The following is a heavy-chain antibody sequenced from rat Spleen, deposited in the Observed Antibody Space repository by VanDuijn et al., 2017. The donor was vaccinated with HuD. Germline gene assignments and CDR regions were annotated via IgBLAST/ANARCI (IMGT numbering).Heavy chain of an antibody. D-gene: IGHD1-4*01. CDR3: SRRTGGFAY. J-gene: IGHJ3*01. CDR1: GFTFSNYD. V-gene: IGHV5S23*01. CDR2: ISSGGGGT. Sequence: EVQLVESGGGLVQPGRSLKLSCAASGFTFSNYDMAWVRQAPTKGLEWVASISSGGGGTFYPDSVKGRFTISRDNAKTTLYLQMDSLRSEDTATYYCSRRTGGFAYWGQGTLVTVSS.